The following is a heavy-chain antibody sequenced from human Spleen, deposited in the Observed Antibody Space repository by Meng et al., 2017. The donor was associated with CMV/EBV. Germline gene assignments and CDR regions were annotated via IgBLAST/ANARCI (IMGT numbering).Heavy chain of an antibody. Sequence: SETLSLTCIVSGGSISSSSYYWSWIRQPPGKGLEWIGYIYYSGSTNYNPSLKSRVTITVDTSKNQFSLKLSSVTAADTAVYYCARELAAAGNFDYWGQGTLVTVSS. V-gene: IGHV4-61*01. J-gene: IGHJ4*02. D-gene: IGHD6-13*01. CDR3: ARELAAAGNFDY. CDR2: IYYSGST. CDR1: GGSISSSSYY.